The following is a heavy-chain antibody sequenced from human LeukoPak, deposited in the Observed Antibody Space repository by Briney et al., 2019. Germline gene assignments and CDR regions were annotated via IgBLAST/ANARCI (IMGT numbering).Heavy chain of an antibody. CDR2: INPSGGST. J-gene: IGHJ5*02. Sequence: ASVKVSCKASGYTFTSYYMHWVRQAPGQGLEWMGIINPSGGSTSYAQKFQGRVTMTEDTSTDTAYMELSSLRSEDTAVYYCATDPPGPWGQGTLVTVSS. CDR1: GYTFTSYY. CDR3: ATDPPGP. V-gene: IGHV1-46*01.